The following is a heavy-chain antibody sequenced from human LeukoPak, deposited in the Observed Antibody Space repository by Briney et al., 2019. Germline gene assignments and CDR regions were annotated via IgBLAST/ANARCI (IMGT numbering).Heavy chain of an antibody. V-gene: IGHV3-64D*09. D-gene: IGHD2-15*01. CDR3: VKEALLRYCSGSTCRAYHFDY. J-gene: IGHJ4*02. CDR1: GFTFSNCA. CDR2: IDTNGEST. Sequence: QPGGSLRLSCSASGFTFSNCAMHWVRQAPGKGLEYVSSIDTNGESTYYADLVSGRVSISRDNSKNMLFLQISSLRADDTAVYYCVKEALLRYCSGSTCRAYHFDYWGQGNLVTVSS.